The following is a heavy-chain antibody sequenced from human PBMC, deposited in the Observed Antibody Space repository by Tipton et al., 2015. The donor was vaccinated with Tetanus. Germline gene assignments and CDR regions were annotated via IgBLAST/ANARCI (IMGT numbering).Heavy chain of an antibody. Sequence: SGGSISDEKYYWGWIRQPPGKGLEWIASIYFKGDTYYSPSLKSRVTIAVDTSQNLFSLTLTSATAADTAIYYCARHLYGYWFDPWGQGAQVTVSS. D-gene: IGHD3-10*01. CDR1: GGSISDEKYY. V-gene: IGHV4-39*02. J-gene: IGHJ5*02. CDR3: ARHLYGYWFDP. CDR2: IYFKGDT.